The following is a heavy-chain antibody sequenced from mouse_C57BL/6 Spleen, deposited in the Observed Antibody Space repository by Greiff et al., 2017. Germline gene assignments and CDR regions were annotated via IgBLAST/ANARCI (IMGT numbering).Heavy chain of an antibody. CDR2: IWRGGST. V-gene: IGHV2-5*01. J-gene: IGHJ3*01. Sequence: QVQLQQSGPGLVQPSQSLSITCTASGFSLTSYGVHWVRQSPGKGLEWLGVIWRGGSTDYNAAFMSRLSITKDNSKSQVFFKMNSMQADDTAIYYCAKGLNCNGYLFAYWGQGTLVTVSA. D-gene: IGHD2-2*01. CDR3: AKGLNCNGYLFAY. CDR1: GFSLTSYG.